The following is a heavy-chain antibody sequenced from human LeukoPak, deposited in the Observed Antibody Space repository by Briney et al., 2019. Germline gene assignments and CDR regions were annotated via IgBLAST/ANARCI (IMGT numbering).Heavy chain of an antibody. CDR1: GFTVSSNY. CDR3: ARERSWGYFDY. V-gene: IGHV3-53*01. J-gene: IGHJ4*02. CDR2: IYSGGST. Sequence: GGSLRLSCAASGFTVSSNYMSWVRQAPGKGLEWVSVIYSGGSTYYADSVKGRFTISRDNSKNTLYLQVNSLRAEDTAVYYCARERSWGYFDYWGQGTLVTVSS. D-gene: IGHD7-27*01.